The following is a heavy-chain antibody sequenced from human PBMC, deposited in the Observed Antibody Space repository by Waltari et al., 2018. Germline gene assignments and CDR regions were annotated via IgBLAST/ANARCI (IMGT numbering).Heavy chain of an antibody. CDR1: GFTLISQW. V-gene: IGHV3-74*01. D-gene: IGHD3-16*01. CDR3: GRGGWGYYHYGMYV. CDR2: SDSGWSMT. Sequence: EVQLVESGGGLVQPGGSLRLSCAASGFTLISQWMHRVREVPGEGRGWVARSDSGWSMTNYPASVKRRLPMPRDNSQSTLDVQMNSLGPEETAVYYWGRGGWGYYHYGMYVWGQVTTVTVSS. J-gene: IGHJ6*02.